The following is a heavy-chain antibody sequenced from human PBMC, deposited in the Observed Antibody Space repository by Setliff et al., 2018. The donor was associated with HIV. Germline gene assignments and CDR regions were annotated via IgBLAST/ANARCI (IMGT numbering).Heavy chain of an antibody. J-gene: IGHJ4*02. CDR1: GDSISGYY. CDR2: IYTSGNT. D-gene: IGHD3-16*02. V-gene: IGHV4-4*08. CDR3: ARVRSGAYVWGSYPDY. Sequence: TSETLSLTCTVSGDSISGYYWSWIRQPPGKGLEWIGYIYTSGNTNYNPSLKSRVTISVDTSKNQFSLKVRSVTAADTAVYYCARVRSGAYVWGSYPDYWGQGTPVTVSS.